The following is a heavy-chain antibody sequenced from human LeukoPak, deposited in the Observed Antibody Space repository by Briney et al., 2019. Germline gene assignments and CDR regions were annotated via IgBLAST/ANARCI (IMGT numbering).Heavy chain of an antibody. D-gene: IGHD1-26*01. CDR3: ARQLTSGRYGYYYPGMDV. CDR2: IYYSGST. Sequence: SETLSLTCTVSGGSTSSYYWRWIRQPPGKGLEWIGYIYYSGSTNYNPSLTSRVTISVDTSKKQFSLKLSSVTAAATAVYYCARQLTSGRYGYYYPGMDVWRQGPTVTVSS. CDR1: GGSTSSYY. V-gene: IGHV4-59*01. J-gene: IGHJ6*02.